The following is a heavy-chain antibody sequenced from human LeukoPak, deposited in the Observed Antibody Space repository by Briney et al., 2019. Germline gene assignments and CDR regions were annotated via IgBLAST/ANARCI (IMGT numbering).Heavy chain of an antibody. CDR1: GFTFSSYS. D-gene: IGHD6-13*01. CDR3: ARARAVAAGSPDYYYYMDV. CDR2: SSSSSTI. J-gene: IGHJ6*03. Sequence: PGGSLRLSCAASGFTFSSYSMNWVRQAPGKGLEWVSYSSSSSTIKYADSVKGRFTISRDNAKNSLYLQMNSLRAEDTAVYYCARARAVAAGSPDYYYYMDVWGKGTTVTVSS. V-gene: IGHV3-48*04.